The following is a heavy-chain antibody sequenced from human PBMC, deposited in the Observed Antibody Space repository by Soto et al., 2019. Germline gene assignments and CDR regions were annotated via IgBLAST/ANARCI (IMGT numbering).Heavy chain of an antibody. D-gene: IGHD2-21*02. J-gene: IGHJ4*02. Sequence: SETLSLTCAVSGGSISSSNWWSWVRQLPGKGLEWIGEIYHSGSTNYNPSLKSRVTISVDKSKNQFSLKLSSVTAADTAVYYCARDLSGGDSYYFDYWGQGTLVTVSS. CDR3: ARDLSGGDSYYFDY. CDR2: IYHSGST. V-gene: IGHV4-4*02. CDR1: GGSISSSNW.